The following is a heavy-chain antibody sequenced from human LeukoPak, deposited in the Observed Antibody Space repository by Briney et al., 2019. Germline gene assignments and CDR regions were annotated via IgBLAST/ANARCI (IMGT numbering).Heavy chain of an antibody. CDR1: GFTFSSYA. D-gene: IGHD3-10*01. J-gene: IGHJ6*02. CDR2: ISYDGSNK. Sequence: GGSLRLSCAASGFTFSSYAMHWVRQAPGKGLEWVAVISYDGSNKYYADSVKGRFTISRDNSKNTLYLQMNSLGAEDTAVYYCARPHHGSGTDRAGYYGMDVWGQGTTVTVSS. V-gene: IGHV3-30*04. CDR3: ARPHHGSGTDRAGYYGMDV.